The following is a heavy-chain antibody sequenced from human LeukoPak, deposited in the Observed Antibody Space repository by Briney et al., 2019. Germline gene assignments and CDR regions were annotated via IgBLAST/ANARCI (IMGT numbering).Heavy chain of an antibody. Sequence: GGSLTLSCAASGFSVSSNYMSWVRQAPGKGLEWVSVIYSDGSTYYADSVKGRFTISRDNSKNTLYLQMNSLRAEDTAVCYCARAAWAYSALDYWGQGTLVTVSS. CDR3: ARAAWAYSALDY. J-gene: IGHJ4*02. D-gene: IGHD1-26*01. CDR2: IYSDGST. CDR1: GFSVSSNY. V-gene: IGHV3-66*01.